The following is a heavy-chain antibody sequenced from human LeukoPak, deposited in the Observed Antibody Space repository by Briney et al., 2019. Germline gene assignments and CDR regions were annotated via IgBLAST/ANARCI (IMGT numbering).Heavy chain of an antibody. CDR2: IGEDESET. J-gene: IGHJ4*02. V-gene: IGHV3-7*01. CDR3: ARNRGTPD. D-gene: IGHD1-1*01. CDR1: GFTFSSYA. Sequence: GGSLRLSCAASGFTFSSYAMSWVRQAPGKGLEWVANIGEDESETNYVDSVKGRFTISRDNAKNSLYLQMNSLRAEDTAVYYCARNRGTPDWGQGTRVTVSS.